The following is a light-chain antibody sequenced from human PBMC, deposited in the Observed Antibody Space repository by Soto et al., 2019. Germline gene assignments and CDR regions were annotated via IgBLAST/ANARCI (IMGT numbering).Light chain of an antibody. V-gene: IGKV2-28*01. CDR3: MQALQAPLT. CDR2: LGS. Sequence: DIVMTQTPLSLPVTPGEPASISCRSSQSLLHSNAYNYLDWYLQKPGQSPQLRIYLGSNRASGVPDRFSGSGEGTDFTLKISRVEAEDVGVYYCMQALQAPLTFGGGTRVEIK. CDR1: QSLLHSNAYNY. J-gene: IGKJ4*02.